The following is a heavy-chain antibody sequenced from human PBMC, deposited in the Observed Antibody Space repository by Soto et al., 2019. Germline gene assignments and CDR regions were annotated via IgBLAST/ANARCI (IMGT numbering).Heavy chain of an antibody. CDR3: ARGDCVGGTCYSLAGSFYYYMDV. J-gene: IGHJ6*03. D-gene: IGHD2-15*01. CDR1: GFTFSNYW. Sequence: EVQLVESGGGLVQPGGSLRLSCVASGFTFSNYWMYWVRQAPGEGLVWVSRINNDGSVSSYADSVKGRLTISRDNVKNTLSLQMDSLSAEDTAVYYCARGDCVGGTCYSLAGSFYYYMDVWGKGTTVTVFS. V-gene: IGHV3-74*01. CDR2: INNDGSVS.